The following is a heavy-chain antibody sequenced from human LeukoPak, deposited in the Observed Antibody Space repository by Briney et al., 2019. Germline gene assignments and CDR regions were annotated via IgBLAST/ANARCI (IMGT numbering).Heavy chain of an antibody. V-gene: IGHV3-23*01. CDR1: GFTFSSYA. Sequence: GGSLRLSCAASGFTFSSYAMSWVRQAPGKGLEWVSAISGSGGSTYYADSVKGRFTISRDNSKNTLYLQMNSLRAEDTAVYYCTRVLSGYRFDYWGQGTLVTVSS. CDR2: ISGSGGST. J-gene: IGHJ4*02. CDR3: TRVLSGYRFDY. D-gene: IGHD3-3*01.